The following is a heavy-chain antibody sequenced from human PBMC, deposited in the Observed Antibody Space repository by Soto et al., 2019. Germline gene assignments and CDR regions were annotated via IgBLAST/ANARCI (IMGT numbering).Heavy chain of an antibody. J-gene: IGHJ4*02. D-gene: IGHD2-21*02. CDR1: GGSISGVDSY. Sequence: QVQLQESGPGLVKPSQTLSLTCTVSGGSISGVDSYWSWIRQPPGRGLEWIGYIYRSGNTYYSPSITSRLTISVDTPTNQSSLKLFSVTAADTATYYCARTHRALVAVAAFDYWGQGALVTVSS. V-gene: IGHV4-30-4*01. CDR3: ARTHRALVAVAAFDY. CDR2: IYRSGNT.